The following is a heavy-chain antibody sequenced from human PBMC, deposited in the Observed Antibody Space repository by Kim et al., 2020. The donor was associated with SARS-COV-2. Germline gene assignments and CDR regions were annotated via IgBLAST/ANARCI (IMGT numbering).Heavy chain of an antibody. CDR1: GFTFSDYY. Sequence: GGSLRLSCAASGFTFSDYYMTWIRQAPGKGLEWLSYLSSSGSYIVYAESVKGRFSISRDNAKKSLYLQMNSLRAEDTAVYYCARVSSGSSSWYWFDAWG. CDR2: LSSSGSYI. CDR3: ARVSSGSSSWYWFDA. D-gene: IGHD6-13*01. V-gene: IGHV3-11*05. J-gene: IGHJ5*01.